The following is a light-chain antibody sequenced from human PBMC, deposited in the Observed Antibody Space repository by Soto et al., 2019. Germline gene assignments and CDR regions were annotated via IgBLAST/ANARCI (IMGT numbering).Light chain of an antibody. J-gene: IGLJ2*01. CDR2: DVS. Sequence: QSALTQPASVSGSPGQSITISCTGAVSEVAGYTYVSWYQQHPGKGPKVIIYDVSNRPSGVSNRFSGSKSGTTASLTISGLQDEDEDDYYCSSFTSILGLFGGGTKLTVL. V-gene: IGLV2-14*03. CDR3: SSFTSILGL. CDR1: VSEVAGYTY.